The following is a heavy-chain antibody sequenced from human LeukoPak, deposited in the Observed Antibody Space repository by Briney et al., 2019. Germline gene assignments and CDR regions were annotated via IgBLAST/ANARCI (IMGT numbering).Heavy chain of an antibody. V-gene: IGHV1-8*01. J-gene: IGHJ5*01. D-gene: IGHD3-10*01. Sequence: ASVKVSCKASGYTFTSSDINWVQQATGEGLEWMGWMSPNSGDTGYAQKFQGRVTMTRDTSINTAYMELSSLRSEDTAVYYCARVGLRGSGTHHDWFDSWDQGTLITVSS. CDR3: ARVGLRGSGTHHDWFDS. CDR1: GYTFTSSD. CDR2: MSPNSGDT.